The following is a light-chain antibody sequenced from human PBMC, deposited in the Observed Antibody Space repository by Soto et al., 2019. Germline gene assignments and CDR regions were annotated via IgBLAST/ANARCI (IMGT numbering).Light chain of an antibody. V-gene: IGLV2-14*01. CDR2: EVS. CDR3: SSYTTSITPVV. Sequence: QSALTQPASVSGSPGQSITISCTGTSSDVGGYNYVSWYQQHPGKAPKLMIYEVSNRPSGVSNRFSGSKSGNTASLTISGLQSEDEADYYCSSYTTSITPVVLGGGTKLTVL. CDR1: SSDVGGYNY. J-gene: IGLJ2*01.